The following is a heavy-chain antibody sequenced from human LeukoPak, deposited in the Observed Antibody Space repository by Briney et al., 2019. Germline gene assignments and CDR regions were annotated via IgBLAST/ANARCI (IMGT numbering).Heavy chain of an antibody. J-gene: IGHJ4*02. D-gene: IGHD2-2*01. CDR1: GFTFEDYA. CDR3: AKGQYTSLVLPDAT. Sequence: GRSLRLSRAASGFTFEDYAMHWVRQAPGKGLEWVSGISWNSGSIGYADSAKGRFTISRDNAKNSLYLQMNNLRPEDTALYYCAKGQYTSLVLPDATWGQGTLVTVSS. V-gene: IGHV3-9*01. CDR2: ISWNSGSI.